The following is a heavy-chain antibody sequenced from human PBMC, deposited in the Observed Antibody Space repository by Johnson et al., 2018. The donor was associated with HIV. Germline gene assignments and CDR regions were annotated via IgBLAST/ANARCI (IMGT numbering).Heavy chain of an antibody. J-gene: IGHJ3*02. Sequence: VQLVESGGGLVQPGGSLRLSCAASGLTVSSNYMTWVRQGPGKGLEWVSVINSGGGTYYADSVTGRFTISRDNSKNTRYLQMNSLRAEDTAVYFCAREGYSSSSDAFDIWGQGTMVTVSS. V-gene: IGHV3-66*01. CDR1: GLTVSSNY. CDR3: AREGYSSSSDAFDI. CDR2: INSGGGT. D-gene: IGHD6-6*01.